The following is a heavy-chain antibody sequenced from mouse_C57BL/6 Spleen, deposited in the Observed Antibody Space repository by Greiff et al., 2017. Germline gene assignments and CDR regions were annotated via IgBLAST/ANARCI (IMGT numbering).Heavy chain of an antibody. J-gene: IGHJ4*01. CDR2: IHPNSGST. Sequence: QVQLQQSGAELVKPGASVKLSCKASGYTFTSYWMHWVKQRPGQGLEWIGMIHPNSGSTNYNEKFKSKATLTVDKSSSPAYMQLSSLTSEDSAVYYCAREGGYYYGSSSYYAMDYWGQGTSVTVSS. D-gene: IGHD1-1*01. CDR3: AREGGYYYGSSSYYAMDY. V-gene: IGHV1-64*01. CDR1: GYTFTSYW.